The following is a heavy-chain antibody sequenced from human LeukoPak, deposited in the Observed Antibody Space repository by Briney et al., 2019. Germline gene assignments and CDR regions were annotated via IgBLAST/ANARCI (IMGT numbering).Heavy chain of an antibody. CDR2: INPNSGGT. V-gene: IGHV1-2*02. Sequence: ASVKVSCKASGYTFTGYYMHWVRQAPGQGLEWMGWINPNSGGTNYAQKFQGRVTMTRDTSISTAYMELSSLRSEDTAVYYCARTMVRGVTIALRWFDPWGQGTLVTVSS. CDR3: ARTMVRGVTIALRWFDP. CDR1: GYTFTGYY. J-gene: IGHJ5*02. D-gene: IGHD3-10*01.